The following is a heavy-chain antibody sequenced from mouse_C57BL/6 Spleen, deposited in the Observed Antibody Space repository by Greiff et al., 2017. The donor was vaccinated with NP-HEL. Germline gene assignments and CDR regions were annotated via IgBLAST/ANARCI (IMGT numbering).Heavy chain of an antibody. CDR3: TTGQLGDLY. V-gene: IGHV14-4*01. D-gene: IGHD4-1*02. CDR2: IDPENGDT. CDR1: GFNIKDDY. Sequence: EVQLQQSGAELVRPGASVKLSCTASGFNIKDDYMHWVKQRPEQGLEWIGWIDPENGDTEYASKFQGKATITSDTSSNTAYLQLSSLTSEDTAVYYCTTGQLGDLYWGQGTLVTVSA. J-gene: IGHJ3*01.